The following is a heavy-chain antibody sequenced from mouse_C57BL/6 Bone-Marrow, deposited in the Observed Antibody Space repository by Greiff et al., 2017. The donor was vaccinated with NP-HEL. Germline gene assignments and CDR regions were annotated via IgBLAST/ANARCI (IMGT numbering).Heavy chain of an antibody. CDR1: GFTFSDYY. D-gene: IGHD1-1*01. CDR2: ISNGGCST. V-gene: IGHV5-12*01. Sequence: EVKLQESGGGLVQPGGSLKLSCAASGFTFSDYYMYWVRQTPEKRLEWVAYISNGGCSTYYPDPVQGRFTISTDNAKNTLYLQMSSLKSEDTAMYYCARNESITTVVAPYYAMDYWGQGTSVTVSS. J-gene: IGHJ4*01. CDR3: ARNESITTVVAPYYAMDY.